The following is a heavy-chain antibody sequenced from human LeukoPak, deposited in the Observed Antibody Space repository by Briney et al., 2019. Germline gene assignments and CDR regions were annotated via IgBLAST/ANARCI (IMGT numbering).Heavy chain of an antibody. J-gene: IGHJ3*02. Sequence: SETLSLTCVVSGDSISSGGYSWSWIRQTPGKGLEWIAYIHDSGSTYNNPSLKSRLSISIDTSKNQFSLRLSSVTAADTAVYYCARHVRSRSRVMYAFDIWGQGTMVTVSS. D-gene: IGHD3-16*01. V-gene: IGHV4-30-4*07. CDR1: GDSISSGGYS. CDR2: IHDSGST. CDR3: ARHVRSRSRVMYAFDI.